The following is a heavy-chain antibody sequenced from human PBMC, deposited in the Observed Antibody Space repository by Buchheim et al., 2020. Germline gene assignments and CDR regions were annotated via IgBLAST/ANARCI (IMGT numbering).Heavy chain of an antibody. CDR2: ISYDGSNK. V-gene: IGHV3-30*18. CDR1: GFTFSSYG. CDR3: AKDGGYSSSWNYYYGMDV. Sequence: QVQLVESGGGVVQPGRSLRLSCAASGFTFSSYGMHWVRQAPGKGLEWVAVISYDGSNKYYADSVKGRFTISRDNSKNTLYLQMNSLRAEDTAVYYCAKDGGYSSSWNYYYGMDVWGQGTT. J-gene: IGHJ6*02. D-gene: IGHD6-13*01.